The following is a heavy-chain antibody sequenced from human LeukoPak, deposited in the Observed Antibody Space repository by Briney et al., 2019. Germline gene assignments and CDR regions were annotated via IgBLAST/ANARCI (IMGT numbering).Heavy chain of an antibody. J-gene: IGHJ4*02. D-gene: IGHD1-26*01. CDR2: INPSGGST. CDR3: ARDLGIVGATFGNDY. Sequence: ASVKVSCKASGYTFTSHYMHWVRQAPGQGLEWMGIINPSGGSTSYAQKFQGRVTMTRDTSTSTVYMELSSLRSEDTAVYYCARDLGIVGATFGNDYWGQGTLVTVSS. CDR1: GYTFTSHY. V-gene: IGHV1-46*01.